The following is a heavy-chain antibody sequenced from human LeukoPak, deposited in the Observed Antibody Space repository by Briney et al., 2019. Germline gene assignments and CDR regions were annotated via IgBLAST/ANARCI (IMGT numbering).Heavy chain of an antibody. D-gene: IGHD2-21*02. CDR2: INPSGGST. CDR3: ARAVGVVVTATGGAFDI. CDR1: GYTFTSYV. V-gene: IGHV1-46*01. Sequence: ASVKVSCKASGYTFTSYVISWVRQAPGQGLEWMGIINPSGGSTSYAQKFQGRVTMTRDTSTSTVYMELSSLRSEDTAVYYCARAVGVVVTATGGAFDIWGQGTMVTVSS. J-gene: IGHJ3*02.